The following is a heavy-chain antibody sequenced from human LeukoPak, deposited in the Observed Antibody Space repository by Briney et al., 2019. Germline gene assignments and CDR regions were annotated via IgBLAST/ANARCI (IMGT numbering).Heavy chain of an antibody. J-gene: IGHJ4*02. D-gene: IGHD3-9*01. Sequence: GGSLRLSCAASGFTFSNYAMSWVRQAPGKGLEWVSAITGSGGNTYYADSVEGRFTISRDNSKNTVFLQMNSLRAEDTAVYYCAKWGDYDVLTGYYVSDYWGQGALVTASS. CDR1: GFTFSNYA. CDR2: ITGSGGNT. V-gene: IGHV3-23*01. CDR3: AKWGDYDVLTGYYVSDY.